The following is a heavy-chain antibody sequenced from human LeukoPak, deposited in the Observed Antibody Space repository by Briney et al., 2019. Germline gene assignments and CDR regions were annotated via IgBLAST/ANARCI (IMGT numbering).Heavy chain of an antibody. J-gene: IGHJ4*02. V-gene: IGHV4-39*07. CDR2: IYYSGST. Sequence: SQTLSLTCTVSGGSISSSSYYWGWIRQPPGKGLEWIGSIYYSGSTYYNPSLKSRVTISVDTSKNQFSLKLRSVTAADTAVYYCARLYGNYQNYFDYWGQGTLVTVSS. D-gene: IGHD1-7*01. CDR3: ARLYGNYQNYFDY. CDR1: GGSISSSSYY.